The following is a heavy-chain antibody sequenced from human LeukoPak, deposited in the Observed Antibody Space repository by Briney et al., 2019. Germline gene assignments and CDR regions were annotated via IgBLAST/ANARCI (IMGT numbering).Heavy chain of an antibody. Sequence: GGSLRLSCAASGFTFSSYWMSWVRQAPGKGLEWVANIKQDGSEKYYVDSVKGRFTISRDNAKNSLYLQMNSLRAEDTAVYYCARDTFEAMVPTHDYWGQGTLVTVSS. CDR3: ARDTFEAMVPTHDY. CDR2: IKQDGSEK. CDR1: GFTFSSYW. V-gene: IGHV3-7*01. D-gene: IGHD4/OR15-4a*01. J-gene: IGHJ4*02.